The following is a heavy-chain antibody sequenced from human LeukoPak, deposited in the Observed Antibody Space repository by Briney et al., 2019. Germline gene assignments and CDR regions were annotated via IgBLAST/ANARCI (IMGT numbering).Heavy chain of an antibody. CDR2: INPSGGST. Sequence: ASLKVSCKASGYTFTGYYMHWVRQAPGQGLEWMGIINPSGGSTRYAQKFQGRLTMTRDTSTSTVYVELSSLRSEDTAVYYCARDLYMTAVTTGYFDYWGQGTLVTVSS. J-gene: IGHJ4*02. CDR1: GYTFTGYY. D-gene: IGHD4-17*01. V-gene: IGHV1-46*01. CDR3: ARDLYMTAVTTGYFDY.